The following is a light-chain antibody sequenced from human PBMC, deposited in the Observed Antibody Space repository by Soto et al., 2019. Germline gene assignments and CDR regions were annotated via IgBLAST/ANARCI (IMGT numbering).Light chain of an antibody. CDR2: GTS. CDR3: HQYKFWRT. J-gene: IGKJ1*01. V-gene: IGKV3-15*01. Sequence: EILLTHTRSNLRLAGEESTTLCCRASQSVSSNLAWYQQKPGQSPRLLIYGTSTRATGIPARFSGSGSGKEFTLTSSSLHSEDFAVYYCHQYKFWRTFGQGTKVDIK. CDR1: QSVSSN.